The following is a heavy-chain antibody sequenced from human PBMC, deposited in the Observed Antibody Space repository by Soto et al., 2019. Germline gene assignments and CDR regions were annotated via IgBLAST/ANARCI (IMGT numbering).Heavy chain of an antibody. Sequence: GGSLRLSCAASGFTFSSYAMHWVRQAPGKGLEWVAVISYDGSNKYYADSVKGRFTISRDNSKNTLYLQMNSLRAEDTAVYYCARDSSGWQREATYYFDYWGQGTLVTVSS. CDR3: ARDSSGWQREATYYFDY. CDR2: ISYDGSNK. D-gene: IGHD6-19*01. V-gene: IGHV3-30-3*01. CDR1: GFTFSSYA. J-gene: IGHJ4*02.